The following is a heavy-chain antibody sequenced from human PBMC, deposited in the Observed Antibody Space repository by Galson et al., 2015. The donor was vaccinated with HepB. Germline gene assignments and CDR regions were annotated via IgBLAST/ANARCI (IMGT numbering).Heavy chain of an antibody. V-gene: IGHV1-2*02. CDR1: GYTFTGYY. Sequence: SVKDSCKASGYTFTGYYMHWVRQAPGQGLEWMGWINPNSGGTNYAQKFQGRVTMTRDTSISTAYMELSRLRSDDTAVYYCARQREAKTNWFDPWGQGTLVTVSS. CDR2: INPNSGGT. CDR3: ARQREAKTNWFDP. J-gene: IGHJ5*02. D-gene: IGHD5-24*01.